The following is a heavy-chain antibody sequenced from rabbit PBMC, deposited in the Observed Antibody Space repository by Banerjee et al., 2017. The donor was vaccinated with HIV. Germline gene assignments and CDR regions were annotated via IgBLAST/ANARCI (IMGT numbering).Heavy chain of an antibody. Sequence: QSLEESGGDLVKPGASLTLTCTASGFSFSSSYYMCWVRQAPGKGLEWIACIYAGSSGSTDYASWAKGRFTIFKTSSTTVTLQMTSLTAADTATYFCASASYDTAGAAGYLYTMDAFDPWGPGTLVTVS. CDR1: GFSFSSSYY. D-gene: IGHD6-1*01. CDR3: ASASYDTAGAAGYLYTMDAFDP. J-gene: IGHJ2*01. V-gene: IGHV1S40*01. CDR2: IYAGSSGST.